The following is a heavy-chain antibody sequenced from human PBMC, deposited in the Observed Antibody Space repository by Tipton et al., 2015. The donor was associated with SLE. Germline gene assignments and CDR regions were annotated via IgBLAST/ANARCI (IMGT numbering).Heavy chain of an antibody. D-gene: IGHD5-18*01. V-gene: IGHV4-61*09. CDR1: GGSISSGSYY. J-gene: IGHJ3*02. CDR2: IYTRVST. CDR3: ARVLVDTAMVTRDDAFDI. Sequence: TLSLTCTVSGGSISSGSYYWSWSRQPAGSGLEWIGYIYTRVSTNYNPSLKSRVTISVDTSKNQFSLKLSSVTAADTAVYYCARVLVDTAMVTRDDAFDIWGPWTMLTVSS.